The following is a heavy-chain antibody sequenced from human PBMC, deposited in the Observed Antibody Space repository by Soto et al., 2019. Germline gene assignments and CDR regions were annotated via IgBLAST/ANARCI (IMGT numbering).Heavy chain of an antibody. V-gene: IGHV4-31*03. CDR2: IYYSGST. CDR1: GGSISSGGYY. Sequence: QVQLQESGPGLVKPSQTLSLTCTVSGGSISSGGYYWSWIRQHPGKGLEWIGYIYYSGSTYYNPSLKSRVTISVDTSKNQFSLKLSSVTAADTAVYYCARSGWFGGLRYYYYMDVWGKGTTVTVSS. CDR3: ARSGWFGGLRYYYYMDV. D-gene: IGHD3-10*01. J-gene: IGHJ6*03.